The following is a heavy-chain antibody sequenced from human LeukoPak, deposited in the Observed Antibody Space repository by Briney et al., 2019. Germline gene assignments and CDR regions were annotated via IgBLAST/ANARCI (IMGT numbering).Heavy chain of an antibody. J-gene: IGHJ4*02. CDR1: GGSFSGYY. CDR3: AKFPAYYGSGSYYYFDY. V-gene: IGHV3-11*01. D-gene: IGHD3-10*01. CDR2: ISISGNII. Sequence: LSLTCAVYGGSFSGYYWSWIRQPPGKGLEWVSYISISGNIIYYADSVKGRFTISRDNAKNSLYLQMNSLRVEDTAVYYCAKFPAYYGSGSYYYFDYWGQGTLVTVSS.